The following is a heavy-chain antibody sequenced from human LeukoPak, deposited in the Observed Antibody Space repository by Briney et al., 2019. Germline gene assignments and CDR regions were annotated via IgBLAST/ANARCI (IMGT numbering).Heavy chain of an antibody. CDR1: GFTFSSYA. J-gene: IGHJ4*02. V-gene: IGHV3-30*01. CDR3: ARVGSGGY. CDR2: ISYDGSNK. D-gene: IGHD1-1*01. Sequence: PGRSLRLSCAASGFTFSSYAMHWVRQAPGKGLEWVAVISYDGSNKYYADFVKGRFTISRDNSKNTLYLQMNSLRAEDTAVYYCARVGSGGYWGQGTLVTVSS.